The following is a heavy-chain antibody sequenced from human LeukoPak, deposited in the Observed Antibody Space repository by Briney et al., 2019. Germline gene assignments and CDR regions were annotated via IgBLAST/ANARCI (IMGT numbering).Heavy chain of an antibody. J-gene: IGHJ4*02. Sequence: ASVKVSCKASGYTFTGYYMHWVRQAPGQGLEWMGWINPNSGGTNYAQKFQGRVTMTRDTSISTAYMELSRLRSDDTAVYYCAREGSHSKLLFDYWGQGTLVTVSS. D-gene: IGHD1-26*01. CDR3: AREGSHSKLLFDY. CDR1: GYTFTGYY. V-gene: IGHV1-2*02. CDR2: INPNSGGT.